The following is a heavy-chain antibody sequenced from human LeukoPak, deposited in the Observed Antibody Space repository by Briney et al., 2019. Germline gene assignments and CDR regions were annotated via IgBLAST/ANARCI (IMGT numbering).Heavy chain of an antibody. Sequence: SETLSLTCTVSGGSISSYYWSWIRQPPGKGLEWIGYIYYSGSAYYSPSLKSRVTMSVDTSKNQFSLKPSSVTAADTAVYYCARDMTLLWFGELYGNDAFDIWGQGTMVTVSS. CDR3: ARDMTLLWFGELYGNDAFDI. D-gene: IGHD3-10*01. V-gene: IGHV4-59*12. J-gene: IGHJ3*02. CDR1: GGSISSYY. CDR2: IYYSGSA.